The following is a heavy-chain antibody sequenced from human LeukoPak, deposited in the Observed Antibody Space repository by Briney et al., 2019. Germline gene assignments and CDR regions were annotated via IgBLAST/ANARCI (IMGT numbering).Heavy chain of an antibody. CDR3: ASITMVRGHGYYYMDV. CDR2: IYYSGST. CDR1: GGSISSGSYY. V-gene: IGHV4-39*07. D-gene: IGHD3-10*01. J-gene: IGHJ6*03. Sequence: PSETLSLTCTVSGGSISSGSYYWSWIRQPAGKGLEWIGSIYYSGSTYYNPSLKSRVTISVDTSKNQFSLKLSSVTAADTAVYYCASITMVRGHGYYYMDVWGKGTTVTISS.